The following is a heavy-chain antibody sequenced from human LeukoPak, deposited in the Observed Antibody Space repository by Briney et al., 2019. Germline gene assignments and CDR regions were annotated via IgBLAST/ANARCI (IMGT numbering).Heavy chain of an antibody. CDR2: ISGSGGST. CDR1: GFTFGSYA. Sequence: SGGSLRLSCAASGFTFGSYAMSWVRQAPGKGLEWVSAISGSGGSTYYADSVKGRFTISRDNSKNTLYLQMNSLRAEDTAVYYCAKDLYYYGSGSYYKAWDYWGQGTLVTVSS. V-gene: IGHV3-23*01. J-gene: IGHJ4*02. D-gene: IGHD3-10*01. CDR3: AKDLYYYGSGSYYKAWDY.